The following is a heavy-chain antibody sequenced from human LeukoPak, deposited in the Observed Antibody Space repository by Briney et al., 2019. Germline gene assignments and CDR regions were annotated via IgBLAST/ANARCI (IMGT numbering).Heavy chain of an antibody. V-gene: IGHV3-30-3*02. CDR3: AKPDRRNIGVYYYGMDV. Sequence: PGRSLRLSCEDSGFTFSSYAMHWVCQAPGKGLEWVAVISYDGSNKYYADSVKGRFTISRYNSNNTLYLQMNSLRAEDTAVYYCAKPDRRNIGVYYYGMDVWGKGTTVTVSS. CDR1: GFTFSSYA. J-gene: IGHJ6*04. D-gene: IGHD2/OR15-2a*01. CDR2: ISYDGSNK.